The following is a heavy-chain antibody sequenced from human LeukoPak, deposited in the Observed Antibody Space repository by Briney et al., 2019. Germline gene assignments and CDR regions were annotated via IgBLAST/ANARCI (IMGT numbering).Heavy chain of an antibody. CDR2: IYTSGST. V-gene: IGHV4-4*07. J-gene: IGHJ2*01. CDR3: ARVGNSSGWYLLGWYFDL. Sequence: SETPSLTCTVSGGSISSYYWSWIRQPAGKGLEWIGRIYTSGSTNYNPSLKSRVTMSVDTSKNQFSLKLSSVTAADTAVYYCARVGNSSGWYLLGWYFDLWGRGTLVTVSS. CDR1: GGSISSYY. D-gene: IGHD6-19*01.